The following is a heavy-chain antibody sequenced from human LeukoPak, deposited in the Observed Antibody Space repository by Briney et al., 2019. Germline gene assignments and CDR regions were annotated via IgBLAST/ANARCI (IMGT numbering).Heavy chain of an antibody. J-gene: IGHJ4*02. CDR2: MSSSGSTM. CDR1: GFTFSSYS. CDR3: ARDLGFSY. Sequence: GGSLSLSCAASGFTFSSYSMNWVRQVPGKGLEWISYMSSSGSTMYYADSVKGRFTISRDNAKNSLYLQMNSLRAEDTAVYYCARDLGFSYWGQGTLVTVSS. V-gene: IGHV3-48*01.